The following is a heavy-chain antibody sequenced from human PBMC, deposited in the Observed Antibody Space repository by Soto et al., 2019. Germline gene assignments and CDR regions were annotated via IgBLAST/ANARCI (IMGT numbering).Heavy chain of an antibody. CDR1: GFTFSSYG. D-gene: IGHD3-16*01. CDR2: IRYDGSNK. CDR3: ARMATYYDYIWGSYDGAFDI. Sequence: GGSLRLSCAASGFTFSSYGMHWVRQAPGKGLEWVAVIRYDGSNKYYADSVKGRFTISRDNSKNTLYLQMNSLRAEDTAVYYCARMATYYDYIWGSYDGAFDIWGQGTMVTVSS. V-gene: IGHV3-33*01. J-gene: IGHJ3*02.